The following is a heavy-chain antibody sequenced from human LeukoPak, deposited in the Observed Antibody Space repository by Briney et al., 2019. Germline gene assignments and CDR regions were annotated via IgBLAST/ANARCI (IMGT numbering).Heavy chain of an antibody. J-gene: IGHJ4*02. D-gene: IGHD6-6*01. Sequence: ASVKVSCKASGYTFTSYGIIWVRQAPGQGLEWMGWISAYNGNTNYAQKLQGRVTMTTDTSTGTAYMELRSLRSDDTAVYYCARAARYSSSAKFDYWGQGTLVTVSS. CDR2: ISAYNGNT. V-gene: IGHV1-18*01. CDR1: GYTFTSYG. CDR3: ARAARYSSSAKFDY.